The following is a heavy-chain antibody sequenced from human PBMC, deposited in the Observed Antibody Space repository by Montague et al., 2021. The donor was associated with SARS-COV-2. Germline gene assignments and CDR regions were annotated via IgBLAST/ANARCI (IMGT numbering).Heavy chain of an antibody. Sequence: SLRLSCAASGFSFSGYAMTWVRQAPGKGLEWVSTVSGSGATTNYADSVKGRFTISRDNSQNTLHLQMNSLRAEDTAVYYCAKGFRGYTGSYFDYWGQGTLVTVSS. CDR1: GFSFSGYA. CDR3: AKGFRGYTGSYFDY. CDR2: VSGSGATT. J-gene: IGHJ4*02. D-gene: IGHD5-12*01. V-gene: IGHV3-23*01.